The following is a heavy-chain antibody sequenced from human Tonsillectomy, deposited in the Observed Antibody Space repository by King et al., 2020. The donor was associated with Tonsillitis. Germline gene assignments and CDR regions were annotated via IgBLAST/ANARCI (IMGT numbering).Heavy chain of an antibody. V-gene: IGHV3-30*18. CDR1: GFTFSSYG. D-gene: IGHD6-6*01. J-gene: IGHJ4*02. CDR3: AKDSSSSQYYLDD. Sequence: VQLVESGGGVVQPGRSLRLSCAASGFTFSSYGMHWVRQASGKGLDWVAVILYDGSNEYYADSVKGRFTISRDNSKNTLYVQMNSLRAEDTAVYYCAKDSSSSQYYLDDWGQGTLVTVSA. CDR2: ILYDGSNE.